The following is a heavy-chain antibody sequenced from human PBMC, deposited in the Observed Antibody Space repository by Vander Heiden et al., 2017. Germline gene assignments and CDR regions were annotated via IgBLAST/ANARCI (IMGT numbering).Heavy chain of an antibody. CDR1: GYSFPNDW. CDR3: ARPTREAVAA. J-gene: IGHJ5*02. V-gene: IGHV5-51*03. D-gene: IGHD6-25*01. CDR2: IYPGDSDT. Sequence: ELQLVQSGAEVKKPGESLKISCKGSGYSFPNDWVGWVRQMPGRGMEWVGIIYPGDSDTRYKPSFQGQVTISADKSISTAYLQWSRLKASDTAMYYCARPTREAVAAWGQGTLVTVSS.